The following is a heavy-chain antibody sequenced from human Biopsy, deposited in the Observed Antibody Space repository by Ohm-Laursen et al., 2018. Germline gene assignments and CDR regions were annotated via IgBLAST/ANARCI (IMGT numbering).Heavy chain of an antibody. D-gene: IGHD3-9*01. CDR2: NIPILGTG. J-gene: IGHJ1*01. CDR1: GGTFSNYG. CDR3: ATKLTGYFHH. Sequence: ASVKVSCKAPGGTFSNYGVNWVRQAPGQGLEWLGGNIPILGTGNYAQKFQDRVTVAADTSTSTATMELRSLRSDDTAMYYCATKLTGYFHHRGQGTLVIVSS. V-gene: IGHV1-69*06.